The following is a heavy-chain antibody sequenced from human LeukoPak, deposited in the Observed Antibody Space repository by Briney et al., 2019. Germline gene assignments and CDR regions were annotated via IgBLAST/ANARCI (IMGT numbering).Heavy chain of an antibody. CDR2: INPSGGST. Sequence: GASVKVSCKASGYTFTSYYMHWVRQAPGQGLEWMGIINPSGGSTSYAQKFQGRVAMTRDTSTSTVYMELSSLRSEDTAVYYCARVGYGSSWYLGYFQHWGQGTLVTVSS. CDR3: ARVGYGSSWYLGYFQH. V-gene: IGHV1-46*01. CDR1: GYTFTSYY. D-gene: IGHD6-13*01. J-gene: IGHJ1*01.